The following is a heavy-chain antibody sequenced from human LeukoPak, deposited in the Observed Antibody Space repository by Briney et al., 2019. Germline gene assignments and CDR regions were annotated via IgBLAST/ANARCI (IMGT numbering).Heavy chain of an antibody. CDR3: ATMGSGSYFNY. D-gene: IGHD1-26*01. Sequence: SETLSLTCGVYGGPFSIYCWNWIRQSPGEGLEWIGEINQSGSTKYNPSLKSRVTISVDTSKNQFSLKLSSVTAADTAVYYCATMGSGSYFNYWGQGSLVTVSS. J-gene: IGHJ4*02. V-gene: IGHV4-34*01. CDR2: INQSGST. CDR1: GGPFSIYC.